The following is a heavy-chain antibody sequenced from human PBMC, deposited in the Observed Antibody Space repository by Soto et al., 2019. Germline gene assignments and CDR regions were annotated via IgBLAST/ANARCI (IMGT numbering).Heavy chain of an antibody. V-gene: IGHV3-15*07. CDR3: TIGAWLDY. J-gene: IGHJ4*02. Sequence: EVQLVESEGGLLKPGDSLTLSCAGSGFTFSNAWVNWVRQSPGTGLEWVGRIKSKSNGGTTDYAASVKGRFTVSRDDSKNMAYLQISGLQIDDTAIYYCTIGAWLDYWGQGTLVTVSS. CDR2: IKSKSNGGTT. D-gene: IGHD5-12*01. CDR1: GFTFSNAW.